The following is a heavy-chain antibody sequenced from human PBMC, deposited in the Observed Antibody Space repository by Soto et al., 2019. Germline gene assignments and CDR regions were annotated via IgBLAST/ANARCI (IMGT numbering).Heavy chain of an antibody. V-gene: IGHV4-59*01. CDR1: GGSISRYY. J-gene: IGHJ6*02. CDR2: MYNTGST. Sequence: SVTLSLTCTVSGGSISRYYWSWIRQPPGKGLEWIGYMYNTGSTVYNPPFKSRVTISVDTSKNQFSLKLNSVTAADTAVYYCARDLWGYCGTDCYPLDVRGQGTTVTVSS. CDR3: ARDLWGYCGTDCYPLDV. D-gene: IGHD2-21*02.